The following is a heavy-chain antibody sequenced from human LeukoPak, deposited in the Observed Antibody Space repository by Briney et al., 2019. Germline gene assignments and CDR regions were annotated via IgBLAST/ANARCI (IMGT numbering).Heavy chain of an antibody. J-gene: IGHJ4*02. CDR3: AKEARIH. D-gene: IGHD1-14*01. Sequence: GGSLRLSCAASGFTFSSYGMHWVRQAPGKGLEWVEVISYDGSNKYYADSVKGRFTISRDNSKNTLYLQMNSLRAEDTAVYYCAKEARIHGGQGTLVTVSS. V-gene: IGHV3-30*18. CDR2: ISYDGSNK. CDR1: GFTFSSYG.